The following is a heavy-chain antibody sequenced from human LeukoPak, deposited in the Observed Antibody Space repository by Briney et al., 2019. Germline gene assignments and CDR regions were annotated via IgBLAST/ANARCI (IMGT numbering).Heavy chain of an antibody. V-gene: IGHV3-30-3*01. CDR3: ARGGYSYGYLEY. D-gene: IGHD5-18*01. Sequence: PGGSLRLSCAASGFTFSSYAMHWVRQAPGKGLEWVAVISYDGSNKYYADSVKGRFTISRDNSKNTLYLQMNSLRAGDTAVYYCARGGYSYGYLEYWGQGTLVTVSS. CDR1: GFTFSSYA. CDR2: ISYDGSNK. J-gene: IGHJ4*02.